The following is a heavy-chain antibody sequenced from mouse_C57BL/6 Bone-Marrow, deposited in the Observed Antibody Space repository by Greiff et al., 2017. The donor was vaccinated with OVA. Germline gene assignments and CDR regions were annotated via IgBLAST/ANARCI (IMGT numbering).Heavy chain of an antibody. J-gene: IGHJ3*01. D-gene: IGHD2-3*01. V-gene: IGHV14-4*01. CDR3: TTFRTYECYYGWFAY. CDR2: IAPENGDT. CDR1: GFNIKDDY. Sequence: VQLQQSGAELVRPGASVKLSCTASGFNIKDDYMHWVKQRPEQGLEWIGWIAPENGDTEYASKFQGKATITADTSSNTAYLQLSSLTSEDTAVYYCTTFRTYECYYGWFAYWGQGTLVTVSA.